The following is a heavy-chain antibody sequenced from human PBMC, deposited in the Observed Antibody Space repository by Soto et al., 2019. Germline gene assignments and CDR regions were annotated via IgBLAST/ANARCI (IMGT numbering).Heavy chain of an antibody. Sequence: QLQESGPGLVKPSQTLSLTCTVSGGSVSNGSYYWSWIRQVPGKGLEWIGYVYSSGDTYYNPSRKSRVSRSVDTSRTLFPLPLESVTAADTAVYFCARDTRITYHWYFDLWGRGALVTVS. V-gene: IGHV4-31*03. J-gene: IGHJ2*01. CDR2: VYSSGDT. CDR3: ARDTRITYHWYFDL. CDR1: GGSVSNGSYY.